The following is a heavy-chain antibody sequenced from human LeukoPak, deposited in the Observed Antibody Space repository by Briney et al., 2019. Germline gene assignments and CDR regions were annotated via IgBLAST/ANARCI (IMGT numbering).Heavy chain of an antibody. CDR2: ISYDGSNK. V-gene: IGHV3-30*18. J-gene: IGHJ4*02. Sequence: TGGSLRLSCAASGFTFSSYGMHWVRQAPGKGLEWVAVISYDGSNKYYADSVKGRFTISRDNSKNTLYLQMNSLRVEDTAVYYCAKGAHKADYWGQGTLVTVSS. CDR1: GFTFSSYG. CDR3: AKGAHKADY.